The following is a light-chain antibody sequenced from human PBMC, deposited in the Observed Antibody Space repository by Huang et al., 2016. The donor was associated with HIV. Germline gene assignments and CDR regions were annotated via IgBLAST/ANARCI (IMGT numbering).Light chain of an antibody. CDR3: QQSYSNTFT. V-gene: IGKV1-39*01. Sequence: DIQMTQSPSSLSASVGDRVIITCRASQSIRSYLNWDQQKPGKAPNLLIYAASSLQSGVPSRFRGSGSGTDFTLTIRSLQPEDFATYYCQQSYSNTFTFGAGTKVDVK. CDR2: AAS. CDR1: QSIRSY. J-gene: IGKJ3*01.